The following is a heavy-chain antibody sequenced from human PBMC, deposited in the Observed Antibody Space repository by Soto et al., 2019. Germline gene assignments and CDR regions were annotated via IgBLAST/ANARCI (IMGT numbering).Heavy chain of an antibody. CDR3: ARTRYSSSSSGLYGMDV. Sequence: QVQLQESGPGLVKPSGTLSLTCAVSGGSISSSNWWSWVRQPPGKGLEWIGEIYHSGSTNYNPSLKSRVTRSVDKSTNQFSLQLSAVTAEDTAVYYCARTRYSSSSSGLYGMDVWGQGTTVTVSS. CDR2: IYHSGST. D-gene: IGHD6-13*01. J-gene: IGHJ6*02. CDR1: GGSISSSNW. V-gene: IGHV4-4*02.